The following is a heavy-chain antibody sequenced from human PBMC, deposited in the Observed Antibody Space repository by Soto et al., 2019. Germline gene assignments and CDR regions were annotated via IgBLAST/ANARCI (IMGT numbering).Heavy chain of an antibody. J-gene: IGHJ6*02. CDR2: IKQDGSEK. V-gene: IGHV3-7*01. CDR1: GFTFSSYW. Sequence: GGSLRLSCAASGFTFSSYWMSWVRQAPGKGLEWVANIKQDGSEKYYVDSVKGRFTISRDNAKNSLYLQMNSLRAEDTAVYYCARCITIFGVVIIDYYYGMDVWGQGTTVTVSS. D-gene: IGHD3-3*01. CDR3: ARCITIFGVVIIDYYYGMDV.